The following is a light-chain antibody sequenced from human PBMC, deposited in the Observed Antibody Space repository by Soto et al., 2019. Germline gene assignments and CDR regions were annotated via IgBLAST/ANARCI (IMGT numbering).Light chain of an antibody. V-gene: IGLV1-44*01. CDR2: SNN. CDR3: AAWDDSLNGYVL. CDR1: NANIGSNT. J-gene: IGLJ2*01. Sequence: QSVLTQPPSASGTPGQRVTISCSGSNANIGSNTVNWYQHLPGTAPKLLIYSNNQRPSGVPERFSGSKSGTSASLAISGLQSEDEADYYCAAWDDSLNGYVLFGGGTKRIVL.